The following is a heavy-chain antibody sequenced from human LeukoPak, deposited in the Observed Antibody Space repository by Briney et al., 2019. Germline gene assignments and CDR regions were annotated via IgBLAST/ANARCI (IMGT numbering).Heavy chain of an antibody. D-gene: IGHD6-19*01. J-gene: IGHJ4*02. CDR2: ISYDGSNK. CDR3: AKVVRAVAAGGYFDY. Sequence: GGSLRLSCAASGFTFSSYGMHWVRQAPGKGLEWVAVISYDGSNKYYADSVKGRFTISRDNSKDTLYLQMNSLRAEDTAVYYCAKVVRAVAAGGYFDYWGQGTLVTVSS. V-gene: IGHV3-30*18. CDR1: GFTFSSYG.